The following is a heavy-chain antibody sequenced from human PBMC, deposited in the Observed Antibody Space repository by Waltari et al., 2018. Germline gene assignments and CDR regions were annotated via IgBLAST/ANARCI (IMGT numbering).Heavy chain of an antibody. CDR3: AKAPTPYYYDSSGSDY. CDR1: GFTFSSYA. V-gene: IGHV3-23*01. J-gene: IGHJ4*02. D-gene: IGHD3-22*01. Sequence: EVQLLESGGGLVQPGGSLRLSCAASGFTFSSYAMSWVRQAPGKGLEWVSAICGSGGSTYYADSVKGRFTISRDNSKNTLYLQMNSLRAEDTAVYYCAKAPTPYYYDSSGSDYWGQGTLVTVSS. CDR2: ICGSGGST.